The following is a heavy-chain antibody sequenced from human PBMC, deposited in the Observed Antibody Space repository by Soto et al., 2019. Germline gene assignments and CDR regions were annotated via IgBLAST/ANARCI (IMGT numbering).Heavy chain of an antibody. V-gene: IGHV5-51*01. D-gene: IGHD3-3*01. Sequence: GESLKISCKGSGYSFTSYCIGWVRQMPGKGLEWMGIIYPCDSDTRYSPSFQGQVTISADKSISTAYLQWSSLKASDTAMYYCARPIWSGLNSNYYGMDVWGQGTPVTFSS. CDR1: GYSFTSYC. J-gene: IGHJ6*02. CDR2: IYPCDSDT. CDR3: ARPIWSGLNSNYYGMDV.